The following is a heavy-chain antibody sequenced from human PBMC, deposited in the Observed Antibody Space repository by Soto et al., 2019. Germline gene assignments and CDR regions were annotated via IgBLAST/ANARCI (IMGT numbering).Heavy chain of an antibody. V-gene: IGHV3-15*07. CDR2: IKSKSEGGTT. CDR1: GFTFTNAW. J-gene: IGHJ4*02. D-gene: IGHD2-2*01. CDR3: ATGLYCPSTTCRIFDY. Sequence: DVQLVESGGGLVKPGGSLRLSCAASGFTFTNAWMNWVRQAPGKGLEWVAHIKSKSEGGTTDYAAPVKGRFTISRDDSKNTLYLQMNSLKTEDKAVYYCATGLYCPSTTCRIFDYWGQGTLVTVSS.